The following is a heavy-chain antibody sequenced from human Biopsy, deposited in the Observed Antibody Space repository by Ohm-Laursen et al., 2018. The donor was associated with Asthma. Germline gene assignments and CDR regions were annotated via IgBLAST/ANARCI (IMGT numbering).Heavy chain of an antibody. CDR3: ARRGGVRRYFDY. CDR1: GGSISSGAYY. V-gene: IGHV4-30-4*01. J-gene: IGHJ4*02. CDR2: IYYIGST. Sequence: ILSLTCIVSGGSISSGAYYWSWVRQPPGKGLEWIGYIYYIGSTYYNPSLKSRVAISLDTSKNQFSLKLSSVTAADTAVYFCARRGGVRRYFDYWGQGTLVTVSS. D-gene: IGHD3-16*01.